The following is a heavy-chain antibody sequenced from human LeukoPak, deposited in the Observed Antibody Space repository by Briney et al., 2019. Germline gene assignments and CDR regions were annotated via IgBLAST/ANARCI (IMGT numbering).Heavy chain of an antibody. CDR3: ASHYDTSGYHYFDF. D-gene: IGHD3-22*01. CDR1: GFTFSRYA. CDR2: ISHDGSNK. J-gene: IGHJ4*02. Sequence: AGGSLRLSCAASGFTFSRYAMHWVRQAPGKGLEWVAVISHDGSNKYYADSVKGRFTISRDSSKNTLYLQMNSLRAEDTAVYYCASHYDTSGYHYFDFRGQGTLVTVSS. V-gene: IGHV3-30-3*01.